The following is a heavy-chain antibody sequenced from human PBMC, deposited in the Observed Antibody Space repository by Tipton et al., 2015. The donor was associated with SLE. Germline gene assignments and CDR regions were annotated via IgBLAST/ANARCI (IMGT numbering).Heavy chain of an antibody. CDR3: AKASSGSGWPSPFDY. Sequence: SLRLSCAASGFTFSSYGMHWVRQAPGKGLEWVAFIRYDGSSKYYADSVKGRFTISRDNSKNTLYLQMNSLRAEDTAVYYCAKASSGSGWPSPFDYWGQGTLVTVSS. D-gene: IGHD6-19*01. V-gene: IGHV3-30*02. CDR1: GFTFSSYG. J-gene: IGHJ4*02. CDR2: IRYDGSSK.